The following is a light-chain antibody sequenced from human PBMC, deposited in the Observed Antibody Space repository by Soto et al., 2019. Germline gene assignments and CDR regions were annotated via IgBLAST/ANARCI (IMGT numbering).Light chain of an antibody. CDR1: NNDVGGYDY. V-gene: IGLV2-11*01. J-gene: IGLJ2*01. CDR2: DVN. CDR3: CSYAGNYRVV. Sequence: QSVLTQPRSVSGSPGQSVTISCTGTNNDVGGYDYVSWYQQHPGKAPTLMIFDVNKRPSGVPDRFSGSKSGNTASLTISGLQAEAEADYHCCSYAGNYRVVFGGGTQLTVL.